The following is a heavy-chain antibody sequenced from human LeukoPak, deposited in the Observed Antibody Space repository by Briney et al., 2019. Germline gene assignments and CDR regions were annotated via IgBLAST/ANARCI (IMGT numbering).Heavy chain of an antibody. V-gene: IGHV3-21*01. CDR2: ISSSSTYI. J-gene: IGHJ6*03. CDR3: GRDLGNTGMDV. Sequence: GGSLRLSCAASRFTLSSYAMTWVRQAPGKGLEWVSSISSSSTYIYYADSVKGRFTISRDNAKNSLYLQMNSLTAEDTAVYYCGRDLGNTGMDVWGKGTTVTVSS. D-gene: IGHD3-16*01. CDR1: RFTLSSYA.